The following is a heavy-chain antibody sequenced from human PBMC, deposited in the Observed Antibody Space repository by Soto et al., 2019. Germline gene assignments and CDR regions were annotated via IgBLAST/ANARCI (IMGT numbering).Heavy chain of an antibody. Sequence: PSETLSLTCTVSGVSITSGGHYWSWIRQRPGKGLEWIGIIYYSGSTSYHPSLKSRATISLDTSKNQFSLKLSSVTAADTAGYYCAGHYSRSWVYNYWGQGTLVTVSS. J-gene: IGHJ4*02. CDR3: AGHYSRSWVYNY. V-gene: IGHV4-31*03. D-gene: IGHD6-6*01. CDR2: IYYSGST. CDR1: GVSITSGGHY.